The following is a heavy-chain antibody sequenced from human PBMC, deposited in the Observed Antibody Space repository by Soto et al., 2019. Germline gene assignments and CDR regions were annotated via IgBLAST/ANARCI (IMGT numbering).Heavy chain of an antibody. Sequence: GGSLRFSCAASGFTFSNAWMSWVRQAQGKGLEWVGRIKSKTDGGTTDYAAPVKGGFTISRDDSKNTLYLQMNSLKTEDTAVYYCTTLWGVSGSDPTRGLYYYYCMDVWGQGTTVTVSS. CDR2: IKSKTDGGTT. D-gene: IGHD1-26*01. V-gene: IGHV3-15*01. CDR1: GFTFSNAW. CDR3: TTLWGVSGSDPTRGLYYYYCMDV. J-gene: IGHJ6*02.